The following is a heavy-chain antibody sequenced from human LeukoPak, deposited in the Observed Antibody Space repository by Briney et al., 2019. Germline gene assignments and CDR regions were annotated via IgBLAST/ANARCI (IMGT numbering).Heavy chain of an antibody. CDR1: GFTFSSYA. D-gene: IGHD1-26*01. J-gene: IGHJ4*02. V-gene: IGHV3-23*01. Sequence: PGGSLRLSCAASGFTFSSYAMSWVRQAPGKGLEWVSAISGSGGSTYYADSVKGRFTISRDNSKDTLYLQMNSLRAEDTAVYYCAKNPRSGSYSPFDYWGQGTLVTVSS. CDR3: AKNPRSGSYSPFDY. CDR2: ISGSGGST.